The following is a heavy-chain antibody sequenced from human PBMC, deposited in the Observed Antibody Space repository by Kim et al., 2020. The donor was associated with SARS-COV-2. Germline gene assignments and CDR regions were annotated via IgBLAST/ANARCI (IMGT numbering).Heavy chain of an antibody. D-gene: IGHD3-16*01. J-gene: IGHJ6*02. V-gene: IGHV3-21*01. CDR1: GFTFSTYS. Sequence: GGSLRLSCAASGFTFSTYSMNWVRQAPGKGLEWVSSISSTSRYIYYADSVKGRFSISRDNAKNSLYLQMNNLRADDTAVYYCSRDQGDHLIRFYYGMDVWGQGTTVTVSS. CDR3: SRDQGDHLIRFYYGMDV. CDR2: ISSTSRYI.